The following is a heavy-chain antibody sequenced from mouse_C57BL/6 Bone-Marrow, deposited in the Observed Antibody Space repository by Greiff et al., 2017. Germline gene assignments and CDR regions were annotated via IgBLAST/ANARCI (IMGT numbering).Heavy chain of an antibody. D-gene: IGHD1-1*01. CDR2: IYPRSGNT. J-gene: IGHJ1*03. V-gene: IGHV1-81*01. CDR1: GYTFTSYG. CDR3: ARWAPLRYFIDV. Sequence: VQLQQSGAELARPGASVKLSCKASGYTFTSYGISWVKQRTGQGLEWIGEIYPRSGNTYYNEKFKGKATLTADKSSSTAYMELRSLTSEDSAVYFCARWAPLRYFIDVWGTGTTGTVST.